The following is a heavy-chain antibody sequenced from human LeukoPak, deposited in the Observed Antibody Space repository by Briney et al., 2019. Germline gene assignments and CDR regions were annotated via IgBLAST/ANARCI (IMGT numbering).Heavy chain of an antibody. Sequence: SETLSLTCAVYGGSFSGYYWSWIRQPPGKGLEWIGEINHSGSTNYNPSLKSRVTISVDTSKNQFSLKLSSVAAADTAVYYCASRITMVRGVIMVYWGQGTLVTVSS. V-gene: IGHV4-34*01. CDR3: ASRITMVRGVIMVY. CDR1: GGSFSGYY. J-gene: IGHJ4*02. CDR2: INHSGST. D-gene: IGHD3-10*01.